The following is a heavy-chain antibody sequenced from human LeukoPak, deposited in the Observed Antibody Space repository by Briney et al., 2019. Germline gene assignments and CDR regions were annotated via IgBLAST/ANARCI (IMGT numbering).Heavy chain of an antibody. Sequence: SETLSLTCAVSGGSLSSSNWWSWVRQAPGKGLQWIGTIYYSGSSNYSPSLKSRVTVSIDTSKNQFSLKLTSVTTADTGIYFCARHGLGRGVYITRQYNYYMDVWGTGTTVTVSS. D-gene: IGHD3-10*01. V-gene: IGHV4-4*02. CDR2: IYYSGSS. J-gene: IGHJ6*03. CDR3: ARHGLGRGVYITRQYNYYMDV. CDR1: GGSLSSSNW.